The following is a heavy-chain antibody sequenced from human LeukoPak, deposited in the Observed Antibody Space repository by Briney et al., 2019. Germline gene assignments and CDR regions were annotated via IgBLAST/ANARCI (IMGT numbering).Heavy chain of an antibody. D-gene: IGHD2-2*01. Sequence: SETLSLTCTVSGGSISSYYWSWIRQPPGKGLEWIGYIYYSGSTNYNPSLKSRVTISVDTPKNQFSLKLSSVTAADTAVYYCARGEYQLLTWNYFDYWGQGTLVTVSS. J-gene: IGHJ4*02. CDR3: ARGEYQLLTWNYFDY. CDR2: IYYSGST. CDR1: GGSISSYY. V-gene: IGHV4-59*01.